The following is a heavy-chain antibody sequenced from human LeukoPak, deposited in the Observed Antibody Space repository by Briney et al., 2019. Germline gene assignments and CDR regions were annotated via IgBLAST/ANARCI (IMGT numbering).Heavy chain of an antibody. Sequence: GRSLRLFCAASGFTFSSYGMHWVRQAPGKGLVWVAVISYDGSNKYYADAVKGRFTISRDNAKNSLYLQMNSLRAEDTAVYYCAELGITMIGGVWGKGTTVTISS. CDR1: GFTFSSYG. CDR2: ISYDGSNK. CDR3: AELGITMIGGV. D-gene: IGHD3-10*02. J-gene: IGHJ6*04. V-gene: IGHV3-30*18.